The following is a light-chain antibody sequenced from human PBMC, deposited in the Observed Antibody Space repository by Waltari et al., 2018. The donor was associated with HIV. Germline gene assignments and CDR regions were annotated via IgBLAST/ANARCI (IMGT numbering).Light chain of an antibody. Sequence: QSALTQPASVSGSPGQSITISCTGRSSDVGGYNYVSWYQQHPGKAPKLMIYEVSFRPSGVSNRFSGSKSGNTASLTISGLQAEDEADYYCSSYTSTMTLVFGSGTKVTVL. V-gene: IGLV2-14*01. CDR3: SSYTSTMTLV. CDR2: EVS. CDR1: SSDVGGYNY. J-gene: IGLJ1*01.